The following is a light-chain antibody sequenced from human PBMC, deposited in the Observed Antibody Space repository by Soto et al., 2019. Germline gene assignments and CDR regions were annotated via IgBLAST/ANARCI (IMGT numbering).Light chain of an antibody. J-gene: IGLJ1*01. CDR3: AAWDDSLNGYV. CDR1: SSNIGSNS. CDR2: NNN. V-gene: IGLV1-44*01. Sequence: QSVLTQPPSASGTPGQRVTISCSGTSSNIGSNSVRWYQQLPGTAPKLLIYNNNQRPSGVPDRFSGSKSGTSASLAISGLQSGNEADYYCAAWDDSLNGYVFGTGTKVTVL.